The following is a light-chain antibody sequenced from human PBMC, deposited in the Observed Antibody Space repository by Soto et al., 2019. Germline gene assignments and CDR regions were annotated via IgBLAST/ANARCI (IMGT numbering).Light chain of an antibody. CDR1: QSLSTW. Sequence: DIQMTQYPSTLSASVGDRVTITCRASQSLSTWLVWFHQKPGKSPKLLIYDASNLERGSPFTLSASGSRKEFTLPISSLQPDDFATYYCHQYNSYWTFSPGTKVDIK. J-gene: IGKJ1*01. CDR3: HQYNSYWT. CDR2: DAS. V-gene: IGKV1-5*01.